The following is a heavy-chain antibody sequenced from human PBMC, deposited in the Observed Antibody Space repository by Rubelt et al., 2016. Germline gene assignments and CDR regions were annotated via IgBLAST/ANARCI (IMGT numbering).Heavy chain of an antibody. D-gene: IGHD3-22*01. CDR3: ARGADYYDSSGYPYYYYGMDV. CDR2: IWYDGSNK. V-gene: IGHV3-33*01. Sequence: QVQLVESGGGVVQPGRSLRLSCAASGFTFSSYGMHWVRQAPGKGLEWVAVIWYDGSNKYYAGSVKGRFTISRDNSKNTLYLQMNSLRAEDTAVYYCARGADYYDSSGYPYYYYGMDVWGQGTTVTVSS. J-gene: IGHJ6*02. CDR1: GFTFSSYG.